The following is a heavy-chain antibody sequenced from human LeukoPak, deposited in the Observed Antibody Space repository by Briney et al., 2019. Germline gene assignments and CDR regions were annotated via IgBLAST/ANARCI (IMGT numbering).Heavy chain of an antibody. J-gene: IGHJ4*02. CDR2: ISGSGGST. D-gene: IGHD3-16*02. V-gene: IGHV3-23*01. CDR1: GFTFSSYS. Sequence: GGSLRLSCAASGFTFSSYSMSWVRQAPGKGLEWVSAISGSGGSTYYADSVKGRFTISRDNSKNTLYLQMNSLRAEDTAVYYCAKGLRLGELSFPRPFDYWGQGTLVTVSS. CDR3: AKGLRLGELSFPRPFDY.